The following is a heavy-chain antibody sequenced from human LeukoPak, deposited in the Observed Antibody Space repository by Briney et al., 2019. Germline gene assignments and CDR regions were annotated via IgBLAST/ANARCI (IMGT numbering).Heavy chain of an antibody. D-gene: IGHD2-21*01. J-gene: IGHJ4*02. CDR1: GFTVSSKY. V-gene: IGHV3-66*01. Sequence: GKSLRLSCAASGFTVSSKYMSWVRQAPGKGLEWVSVIYSDSSTYYADSVKGRFTISRDSSKNTLYLQMNSLRAEDTGVYYCARVQGSALFRWYWGQGTLVTVSS. CDR2: IYSDSST. CDR3: ARVQGSALFRWY.